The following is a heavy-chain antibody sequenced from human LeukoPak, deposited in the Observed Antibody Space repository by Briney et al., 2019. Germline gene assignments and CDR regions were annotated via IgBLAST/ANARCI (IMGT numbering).Heavy chain of an antibody. V-gene: IGHV3-7*01. CDR2: IKQDGSEK. D-gene: IGHD3-10*01. Sequence: GVSLRLSCAASGFTFSSYWMSWVRQAPGKGLEWVANIKQDGSEKYYVDSVKGRFTTSRYNGKNSLYLQMNSLRAEDTAVYYCARDPSVLLWFGEKHQVYFDYWGQGTLVTVSS. CDR1: GFTFSSYW. CDR3: ARDPSVLLWFGEKHQVYFDY. J-gene: IGHJ4*02.